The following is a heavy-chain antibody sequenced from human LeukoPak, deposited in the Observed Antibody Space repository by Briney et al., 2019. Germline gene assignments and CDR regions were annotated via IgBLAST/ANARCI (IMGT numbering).Heavy chain of an antibody. D-gene: IGHD1-1*01. J-gene: IGHJ6*03. Sequence: SVTVSCKASGGTFSSYAISWVRQAPGQGLEWMGGIIPIFGTANYAQKFQGRVTITTDESTSTAYMELSSLRSEDTAVYYCARGVQGYYYYMDVWGKGTTVTVSS. CDR1: GGTFSSYA. CDR2: IIPIFGTA. CDR3: ARGVQGYYYYMDV. V-gene: IGHV1-69*05.